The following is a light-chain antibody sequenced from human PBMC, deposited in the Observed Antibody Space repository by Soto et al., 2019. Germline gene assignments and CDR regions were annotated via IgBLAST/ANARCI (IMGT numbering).Light chain of an antibody. CDR1: QSISSY. Sequence: DIQMTQSPSPLSASLGDRVTITCRASQSISSYLNWYQQKPGKAPKLLIYEASSLQSGVPSRFSGSGSGTEFTLTISSLQPDDFATYFCQQYNNYPRTFGQGTRLEI. CDR3: QQYNNYPRT. V-gene: IGKV1-5*01. CDR2: EAS. J-gene: IGKJ5*01.